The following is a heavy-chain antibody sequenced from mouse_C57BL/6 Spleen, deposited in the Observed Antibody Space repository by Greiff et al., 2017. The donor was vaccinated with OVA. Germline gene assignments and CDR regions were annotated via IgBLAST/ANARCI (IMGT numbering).Heavy chain of an antibody. Sequence: EVKLVESGGGLVKPGGSLKLSCAASGFTFSSYAMSWVRQTPEKRLEWVATISDGGSYTYYPDNVKGRFTISRDNAKNNLYLQMSHLKSEDTAMYYCARDYYGSSPFGDYWGQGTTLTVSS. V-gene: IGHV5-4*01. J-gene: IGHJ2*01. D-gene: IGHD1-1*01. CDR3: ARDYYGSSPFGDY. CDR2: ISDGGSYT. CDR1: GFTFSSYA.